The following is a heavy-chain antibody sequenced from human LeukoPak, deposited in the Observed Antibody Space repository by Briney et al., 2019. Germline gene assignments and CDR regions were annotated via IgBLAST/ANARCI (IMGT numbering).Heavy chain of an antibody. J-gene: IGHJ4*02. CDR3: AREYCSSTSCYTPFDY. CDR1: GGTFSSYT. D-gene: IGHD2-2*02. Sequence: GASVKVSCKASGGTFSSYTISWVRQAPGQGLEWMGRIIPILGIANYAQKFQGRVTITPDKSTSTAYMELSSLRSEDTAVYYCAREYCSSTSCYTPFDYWGQGTLVTVSS. V-gene: IGHV1-69*04. CDR2: IIPILGIA.